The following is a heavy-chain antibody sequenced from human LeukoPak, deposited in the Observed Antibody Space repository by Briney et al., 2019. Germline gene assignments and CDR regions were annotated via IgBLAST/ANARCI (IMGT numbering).Heavy chain of an antibody. D-gene: IGHD1-26*01. V-gene: IGHV3-15*01. Sequence: PGGSLRLSCAASGFTFINAWMDWVRQASGKGLEGVGRIKAKAHGGTIEYAAPVKGRFTISRDDSKNTLYLQMNSLETEDTAVYYCTTDGVGVEGATYDNWGQGTLVSVSS. CDR1: GFTFINAW. CDR3: TTDGVGVEGATYDN. CDR2: IKAKAHGGTI. J-gene: IGHJ4*02.